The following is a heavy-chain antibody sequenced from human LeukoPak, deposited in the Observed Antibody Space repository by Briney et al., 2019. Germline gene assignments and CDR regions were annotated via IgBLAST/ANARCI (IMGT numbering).Heavy chain of an antibody. D-gene: IGHD3-22*01. V-gene: IGHV3-30*03. J-gene: IGHJ4*02. CDR2: ISYDGSNK. CDR1: GFTFSSYG. CDR3: ARDESGYSL. Sequence: GRSLRLSCAASGFTFSSYGMHWVRQAPGKGLEWVAVISYDGSNKYYADSVKGRFTISRDNSKNTLYLQMNSLRAEDTAVYYCARDESGYSLWGQGTLVTVSS.